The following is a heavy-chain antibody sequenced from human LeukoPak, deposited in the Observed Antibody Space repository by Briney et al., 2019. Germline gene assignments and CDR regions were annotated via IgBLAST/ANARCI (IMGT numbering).Heavy chain of an antibody. CDR3: ARDANYFDGYDYDVFDV. Sequence: PGGSLRLSCVASGFTFSSYWMTWVRQAPGKGLEWVANIRGDGSRTYYVDSAKGRFTISRDNAKNSLYLQLDSLRADDTALYYCARDANYFDGYDYDVFDVWGQGTMVTVSP. CDR2: IRGDGSRT. CDR1: GFTFSSYW. J-gene: IGHJ3*01. D-gene: IGHD5-12*01. V-gene: IGHV3-7*01.